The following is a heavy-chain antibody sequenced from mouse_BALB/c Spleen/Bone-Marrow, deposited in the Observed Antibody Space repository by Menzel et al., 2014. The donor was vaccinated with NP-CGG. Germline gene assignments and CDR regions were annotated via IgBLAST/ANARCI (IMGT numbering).Heavy chain of an antibody. CDR3: AKSGYGSFDY. J-gene: IGHJ2*01. D-gene: IGHD1-1*01. Sequence: VKLVESGAELVRPGSSVKISCKASGYAFSSYWVNWVRQRPGQGLEWIGQIYPGDGDTNYNGKFKGKATLTADKSSSTAYMQLSSLTSEASAVYFCAKSGYGSFDYWGQGTTLTVSS. CDR2: IYPGDGDT. V-gene: IGHV1-80*01. CDR1: GYAFSSYW.